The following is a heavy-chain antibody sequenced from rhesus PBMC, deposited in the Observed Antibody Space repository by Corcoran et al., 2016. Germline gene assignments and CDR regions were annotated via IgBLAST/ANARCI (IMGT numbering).Heavy chain of an antibody. CDR1: GGSVSGYW. CDR3: ARHGSVKRVSYGLDS. V-gene: IGHV4-160*01. D-gene: IGHD4-17*01. J-gene: IGHJ6*01. CDR2: IRSGGST. Sequence: QVQLQQWGEGLVKPSETLSLTCATYGGSVSGYWWGGFRQPPGRGLEWIGRIRSGGSTNSNPSLKSRVTISIDTSKNQFSLKLSSVTAADTAVYYCARHGSVKRVSYGLDSWGQGVVVTVSS.